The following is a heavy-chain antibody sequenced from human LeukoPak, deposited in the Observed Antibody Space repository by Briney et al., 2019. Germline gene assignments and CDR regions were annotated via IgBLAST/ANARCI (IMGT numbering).Heavy chain of an antibody. V-gene: IGHV3-66*01. CDR1: GFTVSSNY. CDR3: AREREGYYYDY. J-gene: IGHJ4*02. D-gene: IGHD6-13*01. Sequence: PGGSLRLSCAASGFTVSSNYMSWVRQAPGKGLEWVSVIYSGTSTYYADSVEGRFTISRDNSKNTLYLQMNSLRAEDTAVYYCAREREGYYYDYWGRGTLVTVSS. CDR2: IYSGTST.